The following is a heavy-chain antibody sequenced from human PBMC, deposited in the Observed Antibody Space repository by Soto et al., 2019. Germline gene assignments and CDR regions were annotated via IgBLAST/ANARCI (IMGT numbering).Heavy chain of an antibody. Sequence: QMQLVESGGGVVQPGRSLRLSCAASGFTFGAYTMHWVRQAPGKGLEWVAVISYDGNSERYTDSVKGRFTVSRDNSKNTMYLQMNSLRAEETAVYYFARDGYSGRLVGFDVGGQGTMVTVSS. V-gene: IGHV3-30*14. D-gene: IGHD1-26*01. CDR3: ARDGYSGRLVGFDV. J-gene: IGHJ3*01. CDR2: ISYDGNSE. CDR1: GFTFGAYT.